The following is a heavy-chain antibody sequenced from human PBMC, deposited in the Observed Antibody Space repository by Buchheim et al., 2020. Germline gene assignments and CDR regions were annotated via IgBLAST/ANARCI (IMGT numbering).Heavy chain of an antibody. CDR2: ISGSGGST. V-gene: IGHV3-23*01. D-gene: IGHD5-18*01. Sequence: EVQLLESGGGLVQPGGSLRLSCAASGFTFSSYAMSWVRQAPGKGLEWVSAISGSGGSTFYADSVKGRFTISRANSKNTLYLQMNSLRAEDTAVYYCAKGPDTAMVIYRGWFDPWGQGTL. CDR3: AKGPDTAMVIYRGWFDP. J-gene: IGHJ5*02. CDR1: GFTFSSYA.